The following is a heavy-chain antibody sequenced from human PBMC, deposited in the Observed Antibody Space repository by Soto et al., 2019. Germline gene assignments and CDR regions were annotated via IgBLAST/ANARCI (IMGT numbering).Heavy chain of an antibody. D-gene: IGHD3-10*01. Sequence: GSLRLSCAASGFTFSDVWMNWVRQVPGKGLEWVGRIRSKTDGGTTDYAAPVKGRFTISRDDSKNTMYLQMNSVKTEDTAVYYGTTYYDQWGQGTLVTVSS. CDR2: IRSKTDGGTT. CDR1: GFTFSDVW. V-gene: IGHV3-15*01. CDR3: TTYYDQ. J-gene: IGHJ5*02.